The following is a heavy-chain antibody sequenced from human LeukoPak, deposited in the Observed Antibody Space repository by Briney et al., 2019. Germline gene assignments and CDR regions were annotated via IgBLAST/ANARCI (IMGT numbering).Heavy chain of an antibody. J-gene: IGHJ5*02. CDR2: INPNSGGT. V-gene: IGHV1-2*02. CDR1: GYTFTGYY. CDR3: ARGYSYGSWFDP. Sequence: SVKVSCEASGYTFTGYYMHWVRQAPGQRLESMGWINPNSGGTNYAQKFQGRVTMTRDTSISTAYMELSRLRSDDTAVYYCARGYSYGSWFDPWGQGTLVTVSS. D-gene: IGHD5-18*01.